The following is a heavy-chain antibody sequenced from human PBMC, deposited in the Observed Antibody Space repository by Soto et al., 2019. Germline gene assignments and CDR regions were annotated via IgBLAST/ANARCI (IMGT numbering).Heavy chain of an antibody. V-gene: IGHV4-31*02. J-gene: IGHJ4*02. CDR3: ARDSFGVVQVGSRSSYFDY. D-gene: IGHD3-3*01. Sequence: SETLSLTCTVSGGSISSGGYYWSWIRQHPGKGLEWIGYIYYSGSTYYNPPLKSRVTISVDTSKNQFSLKLSSVTAADTAVYYCARDSFGVVQVGSRSSYFDYWGQGTLVTVSS. CDR1: GGSISSGGYY. CDR2: IYYSGST.